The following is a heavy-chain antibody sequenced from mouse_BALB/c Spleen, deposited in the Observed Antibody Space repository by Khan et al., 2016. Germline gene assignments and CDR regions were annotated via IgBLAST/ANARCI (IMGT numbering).Heavy chain of an antibody. J-gene: IGHJ2*01. Sequence: QVQLQQSGAELARPGASVKMSCKASGFTSTHYTIHWIKQRPGQGLEWIGYIDPTSDYTNYNQNFKDKATLTADKSSNTAYMQLSSLTSEDSAVYSCARTSSAATCLDFWGQGTTLTVSS. CDR3: ARTSSAATCLDF. CDR1: GFTSTHYT. V-gene: IGHV1-4*01. D-gene: IGHD1-2*01. CDR2: IDPTSDYT.